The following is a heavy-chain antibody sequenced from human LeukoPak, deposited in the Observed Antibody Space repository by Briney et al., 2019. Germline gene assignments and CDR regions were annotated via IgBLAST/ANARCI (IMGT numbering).Heavy chain of an antibody. V-gene: IGHV3-23*01. J-gene: IGHJ2*01. D-gene: IGHD6-13*01. CDR1: RFTFSSNA. Sequence: GGSLRLSFAASRFTFSSNAMSWVRQAPGKGREWVSTVSGSGGATYYAESVKGRFTISRDNSKNTLYLQMNSLRAEDTAVYYCAKRGSSGGWYFDLWGRGTLVTVSS. CDR3: AKRGSSGGWYFDL. CDR2: VSGSGGAT.